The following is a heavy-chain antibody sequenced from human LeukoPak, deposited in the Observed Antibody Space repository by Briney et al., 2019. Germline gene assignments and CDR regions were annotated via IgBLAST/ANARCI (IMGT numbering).Heavy chain of an antibody. V-gene: IGHV5-10-1*01. CDR2: IDPSDSYT. CDR1: GYSFTSYW. Sequence: GESLKISCKGSGYSFTSYWISWVRQVPGKGLEWMGRIDPSDSYTNYSPSFQGHVTISADKFISTAYLQWSSLKASDTAMYYCATQILGVKKNWGQGTLVTVSS. J-gene: IGHJ4*02. D-gene: IGHD3-10*01. CDR3: ATQILGVKKN.